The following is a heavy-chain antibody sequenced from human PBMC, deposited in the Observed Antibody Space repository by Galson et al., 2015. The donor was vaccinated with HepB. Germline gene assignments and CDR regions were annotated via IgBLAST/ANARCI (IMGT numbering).Heavy chain of an antibody. J-gene: IGHJ4*02. CDR3: ATGEDGHSH. V-gene: IGHV3-15*01. Sequence: SLRLSCAASGFVFSNAWMNWVRQAPGKGLEWVGRIKNKAHGETRDYAAPVKGRFTVSRADSKNTLYLQMNSVTTEDTAMYYCATGEDGHSHWGQGTLVTVSS. CDR2: IKNKAHGETR. CDR1: GFVFSNAW. D-gene: IGHD5-24*01.